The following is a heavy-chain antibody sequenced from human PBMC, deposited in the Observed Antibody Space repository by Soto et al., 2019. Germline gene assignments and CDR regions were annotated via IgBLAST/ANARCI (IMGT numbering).Heavy chain of an antibody. V-gene: IGHV3-30*18. D-gene: IGHD3-10*01. Sequence: GGSLRLSCAASGFTFSSYGMHWVRQAPGKGLEWVAVISYDGSNKYYADSVKGRFTISRDNSKNTLYLQMNSLRAEDTAVYYCAKDGVIGLWFGEFPDYWGQGTLVTVSS. CDR1: GFTFSSYG. J-gene: IGHJ4*02. CDR2: ISYDGSNK. CDR3: AKDGVIGLWFGEFPDY.